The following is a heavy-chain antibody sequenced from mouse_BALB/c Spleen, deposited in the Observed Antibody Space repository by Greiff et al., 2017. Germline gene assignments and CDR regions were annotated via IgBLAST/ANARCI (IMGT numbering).Heavy chain of an antibody. D-gene: IGHD2-3*01. J-gene: IGHJ4*01. Sequence: LVESGAELVKPGASVKLSCTASGFNIKDTYMHWVKQRPEQGLEWIGRIDPANGNTKYDPKFQGKATITADTSSNTAYLQLSSLTSEDTAVYYCARDDGYYEGAMDYWGQGTSVTVSS. CDR1: GFNIKDTY. V-gene: IGHV14-3*02. CDR2: IDPANGNT. CDR3: ARDDGYYEGAMDY.